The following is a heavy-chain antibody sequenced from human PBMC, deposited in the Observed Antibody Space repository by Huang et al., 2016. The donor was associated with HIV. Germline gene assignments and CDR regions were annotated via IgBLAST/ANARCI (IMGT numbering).Heavy chain of an antibody. CDR1: GNTFSGYG. D-gene: IGHD1-26*01. Sequence: QVQLVQSGAEVKKPGASVKVSCKASGNTFSGYGISWVRQAPGQGLEWMVWISGYNGNTNYVENLQGRVTMTTDTSTSTAYMELRSLRSDDTAVYYCARDRRPYSGSYLGYWGQGTLVTVSS. CDR2: ISGYNGNT. J-gene: IGHJ4*02. CDR3: ARDRRPYSGSYLGY. V-gene: IGHV1-18*04.